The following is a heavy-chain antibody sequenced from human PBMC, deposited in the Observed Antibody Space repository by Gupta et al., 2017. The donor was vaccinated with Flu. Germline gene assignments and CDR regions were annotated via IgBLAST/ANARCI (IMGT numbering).Heavy chain of an antibody. D-gene: IGHD7-27*01. CDR2: MTNRGNTI. J-gene: IGHJ6*03. CDR3: ARDSANWGTYFYFYMDG. Sequence: TISDHYRSWIGQAPGKGLEWVSYMTNRGNTIYYADSVKGRFTVSRDNAKNSLYLKMNSLRAEDTAVYYCARDSANWGTYFYFYMDGGGKGTPVTVSS. V-gene: IGHV3-11*01. CDR1: TISDHY.